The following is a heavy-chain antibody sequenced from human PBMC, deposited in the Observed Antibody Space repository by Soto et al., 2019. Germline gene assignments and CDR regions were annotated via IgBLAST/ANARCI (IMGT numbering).Heavy chain of an antibody. J-gene: IGHJ6*03. CDR3: ARQGLGLGYYYYMDV. CDR2: IYYSGST. Sequence: SETLSLTCTVSGGSISSYYWSWIRQPPGKGLEWIGYIYYSGSTNYNPSLKSRVTISVDTSKNQFSLKLSSVTAADTAVYYCARQGLGLGYYYYMDVWGKGTTVTVSS. D-gene: IGHD3-9*01. CDR1: GGSISSYY. V-gene: IGHV4-59*08.